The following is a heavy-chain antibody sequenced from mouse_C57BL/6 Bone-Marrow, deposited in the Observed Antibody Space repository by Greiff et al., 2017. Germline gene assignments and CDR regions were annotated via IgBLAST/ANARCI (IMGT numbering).Heavy chain of an antibody. CDR2: IDPSDSYT. CDR3: ARHDYDYWYFDV. J-gene: IGHJ1*03. V-gene: IGHV1-50*01. CDR1: GYTFTSYW. Sequence: QVQLQQPGAELVKPGASVKLSCKASGYTFTSYWMQWVKQRPGQGLEWIGEIDPSDSYTNYNQKFKGKATLTVDTSSSTAYMQLSSLTSEDSAVYYCARHDYDYWYFDVWGTGTTVTVSS. D-gene: IGHD2-4*01.